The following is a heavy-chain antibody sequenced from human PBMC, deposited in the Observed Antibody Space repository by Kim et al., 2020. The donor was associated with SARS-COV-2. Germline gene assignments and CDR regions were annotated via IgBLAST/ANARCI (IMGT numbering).Heavy chain of an antibody. CDR2: INRSGST. J-gene: IGHJ6*02. D-gene: IGHD3-22*01. CDR3: ARGRAGVVPSPVLGLGPYYEYDIMHV. CDR1: GGSLSGFS. V-gene: IGHV4-34*01. Sequence: SETLSLTCAVYGGSLSGFSWTWIRQPPGKGLEWIGEINRSGSTKYNPSLQSRVSILIDTSKNQFSLSLRSVTAADTAVYYCARGRAGVVPSPVLGLGPYYEYDIMHVWGRGSTVPVSS.